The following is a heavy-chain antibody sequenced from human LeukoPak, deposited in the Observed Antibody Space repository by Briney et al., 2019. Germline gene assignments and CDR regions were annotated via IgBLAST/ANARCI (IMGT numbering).Heavy chain of an antibody. J-gene: IGHJ5*02. CDR3: AREFYDFWSGSSNWFDP. D-gene: IGHD3-3*01. CDR2: INPNSGGT. CDR1: GYTFTGYY. Sequence: GASVKVSCKASGYTFTGYYMHWVRQAPGQGLEWMGRINPNSGGTNYAQKFQGRVPMTRDTSISTAYMELSRLRSDDTAVYYCAREFYDFWSGSSNWFDPWGQGTLVTVSS. V-gene: IGHV1-2*06.